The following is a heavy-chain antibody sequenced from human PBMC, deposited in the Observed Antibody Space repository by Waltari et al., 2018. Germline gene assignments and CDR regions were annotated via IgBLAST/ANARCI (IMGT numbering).Heavy chain of an antibody. D-gene: IGHD1-26*01. CDR3: AKGLTGELLLDY. CDR2: ISGSGGST. CDR1: GFTFSSYA. J-gene: IGHJ4*02. Sequence: EVQLLESGGGLVQPGGSLRLSCAASGFTFSSYAMSWVRQAPGKGLEGVSAISGSGGSTYYADSVKGRFTISRDNSKNTLYLQMNSLRAEDTAVYYCAKGLTGELLLDYWGQGTLVTVSS. V-gene: IGHV3-23*01.